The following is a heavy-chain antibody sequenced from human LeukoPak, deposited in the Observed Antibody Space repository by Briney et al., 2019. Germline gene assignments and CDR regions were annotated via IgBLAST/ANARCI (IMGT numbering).Heavy chain of an antibody. CDR2: IRYDGSNK. CDR3: AKDPTHYRVWDDYDSTVLSY. D-gene: IGHD3-22*01. Sequence: GGSLRLSCVASGFSFINAWMSWVRQAPGKGLEWAAFIRYDGSNKYYADSVKGRFTISRDNSKNTLYLQMNSLRAADTAVYYCAKDPTHYRVWDDYDSTVLSYWGQGTLVTVSS. J-gene: IGHJ4*02. CDR1: GFSFINAW. V-gene: IGHV3-30*02.